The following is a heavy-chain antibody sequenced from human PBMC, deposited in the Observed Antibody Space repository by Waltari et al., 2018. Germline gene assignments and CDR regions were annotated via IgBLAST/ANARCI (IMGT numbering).Heavy chain of an antibody. CDR2: LYNRGGT. CDR3: ARGGGAVLMIYAL. D-gene: IGHD2-8*01. J-gene: IGHJ3*01. V-gene: IGHV4-61*02. CDR1: GDSISSGTYY. Sequence: QVQLQESGPGLVQPSQTLSLACTVSGDSISSGTYYWSWIRPPAGKGLGWIGRLYNRGGTNYNPPLKSRVCISLDAPKNQFSLMVSSVTGADTAVYYCARGGGAVLMIYALWGQGTMVTVSS.